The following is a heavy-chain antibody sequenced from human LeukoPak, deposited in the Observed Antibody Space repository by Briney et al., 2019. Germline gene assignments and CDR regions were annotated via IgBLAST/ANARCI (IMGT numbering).Heavy chain of an antibody. Sequence: SVKVSCKASGGTFSSYAISWVRQAPGQGLEWMGRIIPILGVANYAQKFQGRVTITADKSTSTAYMELSSLRSEDTAVYYCARAVTTWFDPWGQGTLVTVSS. CDR1: GGTFSSYA. J-gene: IGHJ5*02. D-gene: IGHD4-17*01. V-gene: IGHV1-69*04. CDR2: IIPILGVA. CDR3: ARAVTTWFDP.